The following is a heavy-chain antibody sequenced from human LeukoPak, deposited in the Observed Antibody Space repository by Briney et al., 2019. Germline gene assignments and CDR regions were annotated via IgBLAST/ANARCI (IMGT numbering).Heavy chain of an antibody. Sequence: GRSPRLSCAASGFTFSSYGMHWVRQAPGKGLEWVAVISYDGSNKYYADSVKGRFTISRDNSKNTLYLQMNSLRAEDTAVYYCAKDRRSSWSPGVDYWGQGTLVTVSS. J-gene: IGHJ4*02. CDR3: AKDRRSSWSPGVDY. CDR1: GFTFSSYG. V-gene: IGHV3-30*18. D-gene: IGHD6-13*01. CDR2: ISYDGSNK.